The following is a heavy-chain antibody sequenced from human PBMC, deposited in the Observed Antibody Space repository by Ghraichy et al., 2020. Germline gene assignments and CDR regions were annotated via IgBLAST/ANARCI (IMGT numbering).Heavy chain of an antibody. V-gene: IGHV3-30*18. D-gene: IGHD3-10*01. J-gene: IGHJ4*02. CDR3: ANTYYASGSYYRAFWWFSGDF. Sequence: GRSLRLSCAASGFTFGTYGMHWVRQAPGKGLEWVAVISFDGGNKFYADSVKGRFTISRDNSKTTLYLQMNSLRVEDTAVYYCANTYYASGSYYRAFWWFSGDFWGQGKLVTVSS. CDR1: GFTFGTYG. CDR2: ISFDGGNK.